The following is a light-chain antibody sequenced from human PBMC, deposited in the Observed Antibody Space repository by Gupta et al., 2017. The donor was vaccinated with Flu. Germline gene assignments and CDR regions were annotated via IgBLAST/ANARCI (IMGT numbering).Light chain of an antibody. CDR3: QSVDASGRDPSVL. CDR2: KDT. Sequence: SYDLTQPPSVSVSPGQTARIDCSGDGFAKQYVYWYQHKPGQAPMLVISKDTERPSNGPERFSGSSSGTTVTLTISGVQAEDEAHYFCQSVDASGRDPSVLFAGGTKLTV. CDR1: GFAKQY. J-gene: IGLJ2*01. V-gene: IGLV3-25*03.